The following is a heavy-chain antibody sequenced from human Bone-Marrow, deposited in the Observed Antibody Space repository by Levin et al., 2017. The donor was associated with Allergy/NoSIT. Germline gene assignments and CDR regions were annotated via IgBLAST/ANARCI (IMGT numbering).Heavy chain of an antibody. CDR1: GGSLSSVY. CDR3: ARDRDFYSASGSRDSGMDV. J-gene: IGHJ6*02. Sequence: PGGSLRLSCTVSGGSLSSVYWTWIRQPPGKGLEWIGNVFYNGGANYNPSLRGRVTFLLDTSKSQFSLRLTSLTAADTAIYYCARDRDFYSASGSRDSGMDVWGQGTSVTVSS. V-gene: IGHV4-59*01. CDR2: VFYNGGA. D-gene: IGHD3-10*01.